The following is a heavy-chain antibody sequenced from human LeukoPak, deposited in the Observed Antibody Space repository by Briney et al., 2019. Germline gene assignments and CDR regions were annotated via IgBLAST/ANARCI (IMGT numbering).Heavy chain of an antibody. CDR3: ATRRGLADPGAMDV. Sequence: GESLKISCKGSGYSFTSYWISWVRQMPGRGLEWMGRIDPSDSYTNYSPSFQGHVTISADKSVGTAYLQWSSLKASDTAMYYCATRRGLADPGAMDVWGQGTTVTVSS. CDR2: IDPSDSYT. CDR1: GYSFTSYW. D-gene: IGHD6-19*01. V-gene: IGHV5-10-1*01. J-gene: IGHJ6*02.